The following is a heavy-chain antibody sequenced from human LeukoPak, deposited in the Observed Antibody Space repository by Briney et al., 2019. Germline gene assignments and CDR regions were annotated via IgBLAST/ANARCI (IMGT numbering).Heavy chain of an antibody. D-gene: IGHD3-9*01. J-gene: IGHJ6*03. V-gene: IGHV1-24*01. Sequence: ASVKVSCNVSEYSVTEVAIHWVRQTGEGLEWMGGFHPKDADMIYANKFQGRVTMTQDTSTDTVYMELSSLRSEDTAIYYCTRVYYTLLAGYLNHMDVWRKGTTVTISS. CDR2: FHPKDADM. CDR1: EYSVTEVA. CDR3: TRVYYTLLAGYLNHMDV.